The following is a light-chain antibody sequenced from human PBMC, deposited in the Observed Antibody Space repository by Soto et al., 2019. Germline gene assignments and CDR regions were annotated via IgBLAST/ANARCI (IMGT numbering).Light chain of an antibody. CDR3: QQYTEVPRT. V-gene: IGKV1-33*01. J-gene: IGKJ2*01. CDR2: DAS. CDR1: QDISRY. Sequence: DIQMTQSPPSLSASVGDRVSITCQASQDISRYLNWYQQKPGQAPKLLIYDASKLETGVPSRFSGSGSGTDFTFTISILQPEDIATYHCQQYTEVPRTFGQGTMLEIK.